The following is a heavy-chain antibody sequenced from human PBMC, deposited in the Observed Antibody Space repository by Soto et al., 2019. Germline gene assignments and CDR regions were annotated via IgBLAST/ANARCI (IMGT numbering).Heavy chain of an antibody. D-gene: IGHD2-21*02. V-gene: IGHV1-69*18. J-gene: IGHJ4*02. CDR1: GDTFSSHA. Sequence: QVQLVQSGTEVKKAGSSVKVSCKTSGDTFSSHAISWVRQAPGQGLEWMGRVIPIIATTDYARTFRDRVSITADESTSTAYMELSSLRSDDTAIYYCATEVVTETTLGYFDHWGQGTLVTVSS. CDR2: VIPIIATT. CDR3: ATEVVTETTLGYFDH.